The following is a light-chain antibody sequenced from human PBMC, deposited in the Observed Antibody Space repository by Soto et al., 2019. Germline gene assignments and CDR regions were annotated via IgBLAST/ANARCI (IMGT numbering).Light chain of an antibody. V-gene: IGKV3-20*01. CDR2: CAS. J-gene: IGKJ3*01. CDR1: QSFSSSY. Sequence: EIVLTQSPGTLSLSPGERATLSCRASQSFSSSYLAWYQQKPGQAPRLRIYCASSRATGIPDRFSGSGSGTDFTLTISRLEPEDFAVYYCQHYGSALFTFGPGTKVDIK. CDR3: QHYGSALFT.